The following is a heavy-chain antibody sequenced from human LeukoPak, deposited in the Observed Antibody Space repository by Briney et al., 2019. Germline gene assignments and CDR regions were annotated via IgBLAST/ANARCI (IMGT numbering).Heavy chain of an antibody. J-gene: IGHJ4*02. CDR2: IYHSGST. CDR1: GGSISSSNW. CDR3: ARVGSWYSGVYFDY. V-gene: IGHV4-4*02. D-gene: IGHD1-26*01. Sequence: SSGTLSLTRAVSGGSISSSNWWSWVRQPPGKGLEWIGEIYHSGSTNYNPSLKSRVAISVDKSKNQFSLKLSSVTAADTAVYYCARVGSWYSGVYFDYWGQGTLVTVSS.